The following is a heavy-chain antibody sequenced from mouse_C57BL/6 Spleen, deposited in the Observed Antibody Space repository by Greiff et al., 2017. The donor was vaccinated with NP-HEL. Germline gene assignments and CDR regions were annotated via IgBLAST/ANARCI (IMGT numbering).Heavy chain of an antibody. D-gene: IGHD1-1*01. J-gene: IGHJ2*01. V-gene: IGHV1-50*01. CDR1: GYTFTSYW. CDR3: ARFYGSSSSFPYYFDY. CDR2: IDPSDSYT. Sequence: QVQLQQSGAELVKPGASLKLSCKASGYTFTSYWMQWVKQRPGQGLEWIGEIDPSDSYTNYNQKFKGKATLTVDTSSSTAYMQLSSLTSEDSAVYYCARFYGSSSSFPYYFDYWGQGTTLTVSS.